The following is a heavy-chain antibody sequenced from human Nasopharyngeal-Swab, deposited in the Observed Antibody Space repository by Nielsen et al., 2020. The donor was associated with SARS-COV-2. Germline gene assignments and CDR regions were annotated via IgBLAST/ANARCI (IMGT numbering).Heavy chain of an antibody. J-gene: IGHJ5*02. CDR1: GDTLTELS. Sequence: ASVKASCKVSGDTLTELSMHWVRQAPGKGREGMGGFDPEDGETIYAQKFQGRVTMTEDTSTDTAYMELSSLRSEDTAVYYCATAPPMVVTPPWWFDPWGQGTLVTVSS. D-gene: IGHD4-23*01. V-gene: IGHV1-24*01. CDR3: ATAPPMVVTPPWWFDP. CDR2: FDPEDGET.